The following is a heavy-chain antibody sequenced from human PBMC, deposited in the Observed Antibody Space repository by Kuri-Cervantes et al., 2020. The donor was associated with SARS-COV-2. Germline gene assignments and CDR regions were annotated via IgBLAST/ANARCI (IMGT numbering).Heavy chain of an antibody. J-gene: IGHJ4*02. CDR2: IWYDGSNK. Sequence: GGSLRLSCAASGFTFSSYGMHWVRQAPGKGLEWVAVIWYDGSNKYYADSVKGRFTISRDNSKNTLYLQMNSLRAEDTAVYYCARAYCSGGSCYFPPYYWGQGVLVTVSS. CDR3: ARAYCSGGSCYFPPYY. CDR1: GFTFSSYG. D-gene: IGHD2-15*01. V-gene: IGHV3-33*01.